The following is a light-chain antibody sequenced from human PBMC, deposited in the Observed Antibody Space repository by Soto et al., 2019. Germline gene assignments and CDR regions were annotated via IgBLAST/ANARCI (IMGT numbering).Light chain of an antibody. J-gene: IGKJ1*01. CDR2: AAS. CDR1: QSISSY. Sequence: DIQMTQSPSILSASVGDRVTITCRASQSISSYLNWYQQKPGKAPKLLIYAASSLESGVPSRFSGSGSGTEFTLTISSLQPEDFATYYCLQDHNYPWTFGQGTKVDIK. V-gene: IGKV1-39*01. CDR3: LQDHNYPWT.